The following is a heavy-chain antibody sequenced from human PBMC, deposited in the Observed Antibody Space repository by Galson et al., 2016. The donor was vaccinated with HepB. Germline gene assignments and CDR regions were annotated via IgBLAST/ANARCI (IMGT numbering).Heavy chain of an antibody. V-gene: IGHV3-23*01. CDR1: GFTFSSYA. CDR2: ISGCGDLK. Sequence: SLRLSCAASGFTFSSYAMSWVRQAPGKGLEWVSGISGCGDLKYYADSVKGRFTISRDNPKTTLYLQMKSLRVDDTAVYYCAKIWGKSSGWYGSSYYQYGMDVWGRGTTVSVSS. J-gene: IGHJ6*02. D-gene: IGHD6-19*01. CDR3: AKIWGKSSGWYGSSYYQYGMDV.